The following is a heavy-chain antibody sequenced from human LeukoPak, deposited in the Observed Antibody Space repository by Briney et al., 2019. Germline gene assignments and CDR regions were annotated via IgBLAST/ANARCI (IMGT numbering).Heavy chain of an antibody. CDR1: GYTFTSYA. V-gene: IGHV1-3*03. J-gene: IGHJ3*02. Sequence: ASVKVSCKASGYTFTSYAMHWVRQAPGQRLEWMGWINAGSGNTKYSQEFQGRVTMTRDMSTSTVYMELSSLRSEDTAVYYCARALTGDDAFDIWGQGTMVTVSS. D-gene: IGHD7-27*01. CDR2: INAGSGNT. CDR3: ARALTGDDAFDI.